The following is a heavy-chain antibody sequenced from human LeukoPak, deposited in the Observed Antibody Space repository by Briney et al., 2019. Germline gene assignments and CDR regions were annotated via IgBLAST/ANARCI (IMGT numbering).Heavy chain of an antibody. Sequence: VKVSCKASGYTFTSYDINWVRQATGQGLKWMGWMNPNSGNTGYAQKFQGRVTMTRNTSISTAYMELSSLRSEDTAVYYCARVFPMVRGVILGYWGQGTLVTVSS. J-gene: IGHJ4*02. CDR3: ARVFPMVRGVILGY. CDR1: GYTFTSYD. V-gene: IGHV1-8*01. CDR2: MNPNSGNT. D-gene: IGHD3-10*01.